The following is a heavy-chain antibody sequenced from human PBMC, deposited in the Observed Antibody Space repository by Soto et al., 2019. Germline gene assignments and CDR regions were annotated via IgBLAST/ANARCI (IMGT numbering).Heavy chain of an antibody. Sequence: VGSLRLSCAASGFTFSSYAMSWVRQAPGKGLEWVSAISGSGGSTYYADSVKGRFTISRDNSKNTLYLQMNSLRAEDTAVYYCAKDDFWSGPDYYYYYGMDVWGQGTTVTVSS. CDR1: GFTFSSYA. D-gene: IGHD3-3*01. CDR2: ISGSGGST. CDR3: AKDDFWSGPDYYYYYGMDV. V-gene: IGHV3-23*01. J-gene: IGHJ6*02.